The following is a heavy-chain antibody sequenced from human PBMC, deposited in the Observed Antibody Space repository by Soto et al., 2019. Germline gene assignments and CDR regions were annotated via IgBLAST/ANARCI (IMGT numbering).Heavy chain of an antibody. CDR3: AKGLSYGSYFDY. D-gene: IGHD4-17*01. CDR2: ISWNSGSI. J-gene: IGHJ4*02. CDR1: GFTFDDYA. Sequence: EVQLVESGGGLVQPGRSLRLSCAASGFTFDDYAMHWVRQAPGKGLEWVSGISWNSGSIGYADSVKGRFTISRDNAKNSLYLQMNSLRAEDTALYYCAKGLSYGSYFDYWGQGALVTVSS. V-gene: IGHV3-9*01.